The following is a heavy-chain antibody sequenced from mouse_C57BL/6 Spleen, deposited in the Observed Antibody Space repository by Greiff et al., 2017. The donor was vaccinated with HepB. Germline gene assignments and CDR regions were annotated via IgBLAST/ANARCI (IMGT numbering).Heavy chain of an antibody. CDR1: GYTFASYW. D-gene: IGHD2-1*01. V-gene: IGHV1-55*01. Sequence: QVQLQQPGAELVKPGASVKMSCKASGYTFASYWITWVKQRPGQGLEWIGDIYPGSGSTNYNEKFKSKATLTVDTSSSTAYMQLSSLTSEDSAVYYCARGGYYGNYLYYFDYWGQGTTLTVSS. CDR2: IYPGSGST. CDR3: ARGGYYGNYLYYFDY. J-gene: IGHJ2*01.